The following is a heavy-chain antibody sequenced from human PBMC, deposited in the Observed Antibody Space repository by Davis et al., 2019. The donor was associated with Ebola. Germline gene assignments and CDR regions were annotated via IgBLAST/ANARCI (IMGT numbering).Heavy chain of an antibody. CDR1: GGSISSSNW. Sequence: PSETLSLTCAVSGGSISSSNWWSWVRQPPGKGLEWIGSIYYSGSTYYNPSLKSRVTISVDTSKNQFSLKLSSVTAADTAVHYCARGQLRWFGEPRAFDIWGQGTMVTVSS. CDR2: IYYSGST. D-gene: IGHD3-10*01. CDR3: ARGQLRWFGEPRAFDI. J-gene: IGHJ3*02. V-gene: IGHV4-4*02.